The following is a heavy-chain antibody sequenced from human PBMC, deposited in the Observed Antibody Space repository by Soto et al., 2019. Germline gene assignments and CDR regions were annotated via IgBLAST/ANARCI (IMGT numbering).Heavy chain of an antibody. D-gene: IGHD5-18*01. J-gene: IGHJ4*02. CDR3: AHLPWKQLWPRAPVVY. CDR2: IFWDDDK. V-gene: IGHV2-5*02. CDR1: GSHSALVAWV. Sequence: SGPTMVNPHIPSLCPAPSLGSHSALVAWVWAGSVSPPGKALEWLGIIFWDDDKRYRPSLKSRVTITKDTSKNQLVLTMTNMDPVDTATYYCAHLPWKQLWPRAPVVYWGQGTPVTVSS.